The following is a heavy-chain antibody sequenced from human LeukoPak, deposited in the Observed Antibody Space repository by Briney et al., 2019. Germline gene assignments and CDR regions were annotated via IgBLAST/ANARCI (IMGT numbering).Heavy chain of an antibody. CDR3: ARGVWSSWYIYYYYTSMDV. Sequence: PSETLSLTCTVSGYSISSGYYWGWIRQPPGKGLEWIGSIYHSGSTYYNPSLKSRVTISVDTSKNQFSLKLSSVTAADTAVYYFARGVWSSWYIYYYYTSMDVWGKGPTVPVSS. V-gene: IGHV4-38-2*02. CDR2: IYHSGST. J-gene: IGHJ6*03. D-gene: IGHD6-13*01. CDR1: GYSISSGYY.